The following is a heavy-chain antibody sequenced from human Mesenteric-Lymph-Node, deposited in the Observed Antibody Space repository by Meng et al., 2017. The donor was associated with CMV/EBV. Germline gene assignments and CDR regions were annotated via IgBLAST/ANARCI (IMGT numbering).Heavy chain of an antibody. V-gene: IGHV3-30-3*01. CDR3: ARDGYCSSTSCYNVYYNYGMDV. D-gene: IGHD2-2*02. CDR1: GFTFSSYA. Sequence: GGSLRLSCAASGFTFSSYAMHWVRQAPGKGLEWVAVISYDGSNKYYADSVKGRFTISRDNSKNTLYLQMNSLRAEDTAVYYCARDGYCSSTSCYNVYYNYGMDVWGQGTTVTVSS. J-gene: IGHJ6*02. CDR2: ISYDGSNK.